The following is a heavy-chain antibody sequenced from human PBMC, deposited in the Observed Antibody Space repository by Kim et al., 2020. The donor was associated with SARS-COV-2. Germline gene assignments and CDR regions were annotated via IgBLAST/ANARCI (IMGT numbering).Heavy chain of an antibody. V-gene: IGHV3-30*02. CDR3: AKDHYYYGSGMRIAFDI. J-gene: IGHJ3*02. Sequence: VKGRFTISRDNSKNTLYLQMNSLRAEDTAVYYCAKDHYYYGSGMRIAFDIWGQGTMVTVSS. D-gene: IGHD3-10*01.